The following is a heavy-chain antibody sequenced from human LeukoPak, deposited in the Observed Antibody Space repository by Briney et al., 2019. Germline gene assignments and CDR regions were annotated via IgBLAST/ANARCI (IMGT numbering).Heavy chain of an antibody. CDR2: INHNGST. V-gene: IGHV4-34*01. Sequence: SETLSLTCAVYGGSFSGSYWNWIRQPPGKGLEWIGEINHNGSTNYNPSLKSRVTISIDTSKNQFSLKLSSVTAADTAVYYCARDRAGGLRFVEWLSAFDYWGQGTLVTISS. J-gene: IGHJ4*02. D-gene: IGHD3-3*01. CDR3: ARDRAGGLRFVEWLSAFDY. CDR1: GGSFSGSY.